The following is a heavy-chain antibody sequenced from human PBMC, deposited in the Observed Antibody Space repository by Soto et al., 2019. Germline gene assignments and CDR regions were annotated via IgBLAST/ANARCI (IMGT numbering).Heavy chain of an antibody. CDR3: ARLRIATNNYKWFDP. V-gene: IGHV4-31*03. CDR2: IYVTGAV. D-gene: IGHD2-21*01. CDR1: GAALNSGNYY. Sequence: SETLSLTCSVSGAALNSGNYYWSWIRQVPGKGLEWIGRIYVTGAVDYNPSLRDRITISQDTSERQFSLNLRLVTAADTAVYYCARLRIATNNYKWFDPWGQGTLVTVSS. J-gene: IGHJ5*02.